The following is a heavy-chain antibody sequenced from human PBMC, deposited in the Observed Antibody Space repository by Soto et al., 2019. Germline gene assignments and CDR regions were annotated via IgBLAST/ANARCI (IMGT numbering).Heavy chain of an antibody. V-gene: IGHV1-3*01. J-gene: IGHJ6*02. Sequence: ASVKVSCKASGYTFSTYAMHWVRQAPGQSLEWMGWINGGTGQTRYSQRFQDRVTITRDTSAKTTYMDLTSLRSEDTAVYYCARGRGMEENYYYYGMDIWGQGTTVTVSS. CDR1: GYTFSTYA. D-gene: IGHD3-16*01. CDR3: ARGRGMEENYYYYGMDI. CDR2: INGGTGQT.